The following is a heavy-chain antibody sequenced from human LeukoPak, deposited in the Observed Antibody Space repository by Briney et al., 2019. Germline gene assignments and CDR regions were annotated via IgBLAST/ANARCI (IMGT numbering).Heavy chain of an antibody. J-gene: IGHJ3*02. CDR2: ISSSGSTI. Sequence: PGGSLRLSCAASGFTFSDYYMSWIRQAPGKGLEWVSYISSSGSTIYYADSVKGRFTISRDNAKNSLYLQMNSLRAEDTAVYYCARDRGSGSYRDAFDIWAKGQWSPSLQ. V-gene: IGHV3-11*01. CDR1: GFTFSDYY. D-gene: IGHD3-10*01. CDR3: ARDRGSGSYRDAFDI.